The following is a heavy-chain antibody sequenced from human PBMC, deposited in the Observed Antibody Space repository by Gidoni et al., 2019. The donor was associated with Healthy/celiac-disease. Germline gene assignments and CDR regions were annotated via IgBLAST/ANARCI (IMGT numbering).Heavy chain of an antibody. D-gene: IGHD3-9*01. CDR2: ISGSGGST. J-gene: IGHJ4*02. CDR3: AKAVYGILTGYYIGY. V-gene: IGHV3-23*01. Sequence: EVQLLGSGGGVVQPGGYLRLSCAASGFTFSSYAMSWVRQGPGKGLEWVSAISGSGGSTYYADSVKGRFTISRDNSKNTLYLQMNSLRAEDTAVYYCAKAVYGILTGYYIGYWGQGTLVTVSS. CDR1: GFTFSSYA.